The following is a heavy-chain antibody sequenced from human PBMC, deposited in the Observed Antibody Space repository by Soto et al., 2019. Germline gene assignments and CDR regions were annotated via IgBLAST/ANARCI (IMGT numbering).Heavy chain of an antibody. CDR2: IKSKTDGGTT. J-gene: IGHJ6*03. CDR3: TTDQWFGEFVPYEAPRYMDV. V-gene: IGHV3-15*01. Sequence: GGSLRLSCAASGFTFSNAWMSWVRQAPGKGLEWVGRIKSKTDGGTTDYAAPVKGRFTISRDDSKNTLYLQMNSLKTEDTAVYYCTTDQWFGEFVPYEAPRYMDVWGKGTTVTVSS. CDR1: GFTFSNAW. D-gene: IGHD3-10*01.